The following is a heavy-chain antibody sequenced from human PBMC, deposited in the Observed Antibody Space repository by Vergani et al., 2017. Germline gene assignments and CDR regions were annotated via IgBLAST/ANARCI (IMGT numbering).Heavy chain of an antibody. J-gene: IGHJ4*02. CDR3: ARHTTYTDS. V-gene: IGHV5-51*01. Sequence: EVQLVQSGAEVKKPGESLKISCEGSRYTFTDYWVGWVRQKPGKGLEWMGVVYARDSITRYSPSFQGQVTISADKSISTAFLQWDSLKASDTALYYCARHTTYTDSWGQGTLVTVSS. CDR2: VYARDSIT. CDR1: RYTFTDYW. D-gene: IGHD1-1*01.